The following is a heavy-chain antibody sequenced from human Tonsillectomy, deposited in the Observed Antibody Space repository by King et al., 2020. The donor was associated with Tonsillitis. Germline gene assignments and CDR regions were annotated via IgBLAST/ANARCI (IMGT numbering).Heavy chain of an antibody. V-gene: IGHV1-58*02. Sequence: QLVESGPEVKKPGTSVKVSCKASGFTFTSSAMQWVRQARGQRLEWRGWIVVGSGNTNYAQKFQERVTITRDMSTSTAYMELSSLRSEDTAVYYCAAGGIAAAGPFDYWGQGTLVTVSP. J-gene: IGHJ4*02. CDR3: AAGGIAAAGPFDY. CDR2: IVVGSGNT. CDR1: GFTFTSSA. D-gene: IGHD6-13*01.